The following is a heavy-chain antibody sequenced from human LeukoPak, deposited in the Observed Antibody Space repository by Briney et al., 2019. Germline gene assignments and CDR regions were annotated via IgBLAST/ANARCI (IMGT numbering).Heavy chain of an antibody. V-gene: IGHV3-30*04. CDR1: GFTFSSYA. CDR2: ISYDGSNK. Sequence: GGSLRLSCAASGFTFSSYAMHWVRQAPGKGLEWVAVISYDGSNKYYADSVKGRFTISRDNSKNTLYLQMNSLRAEDTAVYYCAKGAIPPDYWGQGTLVTVSS. J-gene: IGHJ4*02. CDR3: AKGAIPPDY.